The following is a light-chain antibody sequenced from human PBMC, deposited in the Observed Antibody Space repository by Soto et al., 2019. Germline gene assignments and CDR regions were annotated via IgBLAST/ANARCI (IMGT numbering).Light chain of an antibody. CDR3: QQSNGFPPLT. Sequence: DIQMTQSPSSVSASVGDRVTITCRASQPISNWLAWYQQKPGKAPKLLIYAASKWQVGVPSRFRGSGSGTDFTLTISSLQPEDFATYYCQQSNGFPPLTFGGGTTVEIK. CDR1: QPISNW. CDR2: AAS. J-gene: IGKJ4*01. V-gene: IGKV1-12*01.